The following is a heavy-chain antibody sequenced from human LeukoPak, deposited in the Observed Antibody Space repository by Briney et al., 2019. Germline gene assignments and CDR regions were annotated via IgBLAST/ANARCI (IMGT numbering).Heavy chain of an antibody. CDR2: ISGSGGST. D-gene: IGHD6-13*01. V-gene: IGHV3-23*01. J-gene: IGHJ4*02. Sequence: PGGSLRLSCAASGFTFSSYAMSWVRQAPGKGLEWVSAISGSGGSTYYADSVKGRFTISRDNSKNTLYLQMNSLRAEDTAVYYCAKKQGYSSSWPLDYWGQGTLVTVSS. CDR1: GFTFSSYA. CDR3: AKKQGYSSSWPLDY.